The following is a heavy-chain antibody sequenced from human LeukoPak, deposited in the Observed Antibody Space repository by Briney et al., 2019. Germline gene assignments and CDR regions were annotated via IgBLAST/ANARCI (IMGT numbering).Heavy chain of an antibody. D-gene: IGHD4-17*01. CDR1: GGSISSYY. CDR2: IYYSGST. J-gene: IGHJ4*02. CDR3: ARASHDYGDYSHFDY. V-gene: IGHV4-59*12. Sequence: SETLSLTCTVSGGSISSYYWSWIRQPPGKGLEWIGYIYYSGSTNYNPSLKSRVTIAVDKPKNQFSLKLSSVTAADTAVYYCARASHDYGDYSHFDYWGQGTLVTVSS.